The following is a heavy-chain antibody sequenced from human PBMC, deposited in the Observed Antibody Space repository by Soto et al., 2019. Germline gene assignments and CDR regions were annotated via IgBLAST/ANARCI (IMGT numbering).Heavy chain of an antibody. CDR1: GFTFSSYW. V-gene: IGHV3-7*03. J-gene: IGHJ4*02. Sequence: PVGSLRLSCAASGFTFSSYWMSWVRQAPGKGLEWVANIKQDGSEKYYVDSVKGRFTISRDNAKNSLYLQMNSLRAEDTAVYYCARNYDYSNYLYFDYWGQGTLVTVSS. CDR2: IKQDGSEK. D-gene: IGHD4-4*01. CDR3: ARNYDYSNYLYFDY.